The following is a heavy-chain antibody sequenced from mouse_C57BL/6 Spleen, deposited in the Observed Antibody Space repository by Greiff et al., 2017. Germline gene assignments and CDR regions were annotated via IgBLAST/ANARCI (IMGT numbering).Heavy chain of an antibody. J-gene: IGHJ1*03. CDR1: GYTFTSYW. D-gene: IGHD2-5*01. CDR3: ARGDYSNFLWYFDV. V-gene: IGHV1-61*01. Sequence: QVQLQQPGAELVRPGSSVKLSCKASGYTFTSYWMDWVKQRPGQGLAWIGNIYPSDSETHYNQKFKDKPTLTVDKSSSTAYMQLSSLTSEDSAVYYCARGDYSNFLWYFDVWGTGTTVTVSS. CDR2: IYPSDSET.